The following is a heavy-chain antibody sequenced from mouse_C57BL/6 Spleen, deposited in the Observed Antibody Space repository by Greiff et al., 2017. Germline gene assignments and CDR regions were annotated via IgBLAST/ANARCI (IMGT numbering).Heavy chain of an antibody. CDR2: IDPSDSYT. Sequence: QVQLKQPGAELVMPGASVKLSCKASGYTFTSYWMHWVKQRPGQGLEWIGEIDPSDSYTNYNQKFKGKSTLTVDKSSSTGYMQLSSLTSEDSAVYYCAREGSGGPRGRFAYWGQGTLVTVSA. CDR1: GYTFTSYW. J-gene: IGHJ3*01. V-gene: IGHV1-69*01. CDR3: AREGSGGPRGRFAY.